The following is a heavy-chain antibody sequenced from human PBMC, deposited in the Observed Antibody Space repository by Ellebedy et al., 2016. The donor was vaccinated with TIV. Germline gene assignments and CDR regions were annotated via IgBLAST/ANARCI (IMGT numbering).Heavy chain of an antibody. V-gene: IGHV3-21*04. CDR3: AKTYDFWTYFDY. CDR1: GFTFSSYS. D-gene: IGHD3-3*01. Sequence: GESLKISXAASGFTFSSYSMNWVRQAPGKGLEWVSSISSSSSYIYYADSVKGRFTISRDNAKNSLYLQMNSLRAEDTAVYYCAKTYDFWTYFDYWGQGTLVTVSS. CDR2: ISSSSSYI. J-gene: IGHJ4*02.